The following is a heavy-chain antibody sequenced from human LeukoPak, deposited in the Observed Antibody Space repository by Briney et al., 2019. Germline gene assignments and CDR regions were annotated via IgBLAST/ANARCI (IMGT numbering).Heavy chain of an antibody. Sequence: SETLSLTCAVYGGSFSGYYWSWIRQPPGEGLEWIGEINHSGSTNYNPSLKSRVTISVDTSKNQFSLKLSSVTAADTAVYYCARGRRITMVRGVIRGWFDPWGQGTLVTVSS. CDR2: INHSGST. CDR3: ARGRRITMVRGVIRGWFDP. V-gene: IGHV4-34*01. D-gene: IGHD3-10*01. J-gene: IGHJ5*02. CDR1: GGSFSGYY.